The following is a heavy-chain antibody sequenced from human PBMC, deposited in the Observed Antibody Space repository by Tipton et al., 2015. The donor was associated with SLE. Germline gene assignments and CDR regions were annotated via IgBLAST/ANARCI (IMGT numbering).Heavy chain of an antibody. CDR3: ARVGTARSFDY. V-gene: IGHV4-31*02. CDR2: IYYSGST. CDR1: DDSVSSAYY. Sequence: LRLSCIVSDDSVSSAYYWAWIRQHPGKGLEWIGYIYYSGSTYYNPSLKSRVTISVDTSKNQFSLKLSSVTAADTAVYYCARVGTARSFDYWGQGTLVTVSS. J-gene: IGHJ4*02. D-gene: IGHD7-27*01.